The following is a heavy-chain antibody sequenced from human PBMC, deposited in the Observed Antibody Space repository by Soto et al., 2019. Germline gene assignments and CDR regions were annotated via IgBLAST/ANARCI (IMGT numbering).Heavy chain of an antibody. CDR1: GGSVSSSRYY. Sequence: PSETLSLTCTVSGGSVSSSRYYWSWIRQPPGKRKEWIGYIYYSGSTNYNPSLKSRVTKSVDTSKNQFSLKLGSVTAADTAVYYCATDTTYFTIFFVVPRRTPNCTHVWGQGTTVTVSS. J-gene: IGHJ6*02. V-gene: IGHV4-61*01. D-gene: IGHD3-3*01. CDR2: IYYSGST. CDR3: ATDTTYFTIFFVVPRRTPNCTHV.